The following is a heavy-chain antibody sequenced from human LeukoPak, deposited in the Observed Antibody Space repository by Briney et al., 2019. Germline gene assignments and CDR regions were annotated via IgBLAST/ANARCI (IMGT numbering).Heavy chain of an antibody. CDR1: GFTFDDYA. CDR2: ISWNSGSI. Sequence: GRSLRLSCAASGFTFDDYAMHWVRQAPGKGLEWVSGISWNSGSIGYADSVKGRFTISRDNAKNSLYLQMNSLRAEDTALYYCAKDRGFAATIPINFDYWGQGTLVTVSS. D-gene: IGHD5-12*01. V-gene: IGHV3-9*01. CDR3: AKDRGFAATIPINFDY. J-gene: IGHJ4*02.